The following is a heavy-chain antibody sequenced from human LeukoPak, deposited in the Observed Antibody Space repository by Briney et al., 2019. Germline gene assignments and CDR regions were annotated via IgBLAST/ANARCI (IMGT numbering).Heavy chain of an antibody. V-gene: IGHV1-2*02. CDR2: INPNSGGT. CDR3: ARDMRRFLEWLFDY. D-gene: IGHD3-3*01. J-gene: IGHJ4*02. CDR1: GYTFTGYY. Sequence: ASVKVSCKASGYTFTGYYMHWVRQAPGQGLEWMGWINPNSGGTNYAQKFQGRVTMTRDTSISIAYMELSRLRSDDTAVYYCARDMRRFLEWLFDYWGQGTLVTVSS.